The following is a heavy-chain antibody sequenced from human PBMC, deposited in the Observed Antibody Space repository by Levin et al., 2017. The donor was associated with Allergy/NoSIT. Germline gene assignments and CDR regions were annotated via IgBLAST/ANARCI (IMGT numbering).Heavy chain of an antibody. D-gene: IGHD6-19*01. J-gene: IGHJ4*02. CDR3: VNQRDSGWYAY. Sequence: GESLKISCAASGFTFSNYAMTWVRQAPGKGLEWVSALSGGGGSTFYADSVKGRFTISRDNSKNTLYLQMNSLRAEDTAVYYCVNQRDSGWYAYWGQGTLVTVSS. V-gene: IGHV3-23*01. CDR1: GFTFSNYA. CDR2: LSGGGGST.